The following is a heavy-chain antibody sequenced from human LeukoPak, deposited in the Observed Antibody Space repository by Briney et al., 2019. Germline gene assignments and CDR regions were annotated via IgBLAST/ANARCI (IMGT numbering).Heavy chain of an antibody. Sequence: PVGSLRLSCAASGFAFSRYGMHWVRQAPGKGLEWVAVIWIDGSGVYYADCVQGRFTISRDNSENNLYLQMDNLRAEDTAVYYCAKASNGYNGHYFDYWGQGTPVTVSS. CDR1: GFAFSRYG. CDR3: AKASNGYNGHYFDY. V-gene: IGHV3-33*06. J-gene: IGHJ4*02. CDR2: IWIDGSGV. D-gene: IGHD5-24*01.